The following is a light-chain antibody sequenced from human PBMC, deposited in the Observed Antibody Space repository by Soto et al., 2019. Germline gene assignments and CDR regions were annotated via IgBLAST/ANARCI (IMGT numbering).Light chain of an antibody. Sequence: EIVMTQSPATLSVSPGERATLSCRASQSVSSNLAWYQQKPGQAPRLLIYGASTRATGIPARFSGSGSGTEFTLTISSRQSEDFAVYYCQQYIRWPLTFGGGTKVDIK. CDR2: GAS. CDR1: QSVSSN. CDR3: QQYIRWPLT. J-gene: IGKJ4*01. V-gene: IGKV3-15*01.